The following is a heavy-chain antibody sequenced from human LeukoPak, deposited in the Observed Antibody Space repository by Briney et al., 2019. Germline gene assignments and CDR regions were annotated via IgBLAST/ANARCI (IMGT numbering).Heavy chain of an antibody. D-gene: IGHD1-7*01. CDR3: ARDGLGITGTGLDY. CDR1: GGSFSGYY. J-gene: IGHJ4*02. V-gene: IGHV4-34*01. CDR2: INHSGST. Sequence: PSETLSLTCAVYGGSFSGYYWSWIRQPPGKGLEWIGEINHSGSTKYNPSLKSRVTISVDTSKNQFSLRLSSATAADTAGYYCARDGLGITGTGLDYWGQGGLVTVSS.